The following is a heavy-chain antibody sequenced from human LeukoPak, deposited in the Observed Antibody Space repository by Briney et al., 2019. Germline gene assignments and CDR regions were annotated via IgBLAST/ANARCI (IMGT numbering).Heavy chain of an antibody. CDR1: EGTFSSYA. Sequence: SVKVSCKASEGTFSSYAISWVRQAPGQGLEWMGGIIPIFGTANYAQKFQGRVTITADESTSTAYMELSSLRSEDTAVYYCARDKPLWLPRDAFHIWAQGTMVTVSS. CDR2: IIPIFGTA. CDR3: ARDKPLWLPRDAFHI. J-gene: IGHJ3*02. V-gene: IGHV1-69*01. D-gene: IGHD3-22*01.